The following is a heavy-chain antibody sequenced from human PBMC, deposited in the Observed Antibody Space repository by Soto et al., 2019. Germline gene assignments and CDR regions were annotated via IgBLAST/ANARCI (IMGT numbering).Heavy chain of an antibody. CDR1: GFTFSSYG. CDR3: ARGRKQYDYGMDV. J-gene: IGHJ6*02. V-gene: IGHV3-33*01. CDR2: IWYDGSNK. D-gene: IGHD6-13*01. Sequence: GGSLRLSCAASGFTFSSYGMHWVRQAPGKGLEWVAVIWYDGSNKYYADSVKGRFTISRDNSKNTLYLQMNSLRAEDTAAYYCARGRKQYDYGMDVWGQGTTVTVSS.